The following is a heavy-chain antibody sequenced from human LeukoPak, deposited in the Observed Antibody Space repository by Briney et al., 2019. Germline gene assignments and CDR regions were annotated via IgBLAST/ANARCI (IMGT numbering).Heavy chain of an antibody. V-gene: IGHV3-66*01. CDR2: IYSGGST. Sequence: GGSLRLSCAASGFTVSSNYMSWVRQAPGKGLEWVSVIYSGGSTYYADSVKGRFTISRDNSKNTLYLQMNSLRAEDTAVYYCARDRSAGTLVIDYWGQGTLVTVSS. J-gene: IGHJ4*02. D-gene: IGHD4-23*01. CDR1: GFTVSSNY. CDR3: ARDRSAGTLVIDY.